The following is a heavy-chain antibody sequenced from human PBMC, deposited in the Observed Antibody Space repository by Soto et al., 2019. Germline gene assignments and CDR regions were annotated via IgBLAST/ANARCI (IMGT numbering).Heavy chain of an antibody. CDR1: GYTFNNYG. CDR2: ISTYNTNT. CDR3: ARDERDSCSGGDCFYFDS. V-gene: IGHV1-18*04. D-gene: IGHD2-21*02. J-gene: IGHJ4*02. Sequence: QVQLVQSGGEVKKPGASVKVSYKASGYTFNNYGISWVRQAPGQGLEWLGWISTYNTNTNSAPRLQGRLTMTTDTSTSTAYMELRSLTSDDTAVYFCARDERDSCSGGDCFYFDSWGQGTLVTVSS.